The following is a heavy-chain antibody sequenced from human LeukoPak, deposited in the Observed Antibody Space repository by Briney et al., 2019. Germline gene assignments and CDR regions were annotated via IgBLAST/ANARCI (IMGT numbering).Heavy chain of an antibody. Sequence: PSETLSLTCTVSGYSTNSAYYWGWIRQPPGKGLEWIGSIHHSGSTYYNPSLKSRFTISVDTSKNQFSLKMSSMTAADTAVYYCARAGWYTLDNWGQGTLVTVSS. J-gene: IGHJ4*02. CDR2: IHHSGST. D-gene: IGHD2-15*01. CDR3: ARAGWYTLDN. CDR1: GYSTNSAYY. V-gene: IGHV4-38-2*02.